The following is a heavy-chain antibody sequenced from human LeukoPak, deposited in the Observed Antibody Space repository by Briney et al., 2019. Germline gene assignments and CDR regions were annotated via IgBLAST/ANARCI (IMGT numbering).Heavy chain of an antibody. CDR3: ARRDGMKGGFDY. V-gene: IGHV1-69*01. CDR1: GGTFSSYA. D-gene: IGHD5-24*01. CDR2: IIPIFGTA. Sequence: SVKVSCKASGGTFSSYAISWVRQAPGQGLEWMGGIIPIFGTANYAQKFQGRVMITADESTSTAYMELSSLRSEDTAVYYCARRDGMKGGFDYWGQGTLVTVSS. J-gene: IGHJ4*02.